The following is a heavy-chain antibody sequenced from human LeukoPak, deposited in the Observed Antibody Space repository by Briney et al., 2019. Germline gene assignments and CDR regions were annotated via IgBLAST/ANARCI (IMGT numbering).Heavy chain of an antibody. Sequence: ASVKVSCKASGGTFSSYAISWVRQAPGQGLEWMGVINPNGGSANYAQRFQGRVTMTRDTSTSTLYMELSSLRSEDTAMYFCTREDSVAASYDHWGQGTLVTVSS. J-gene: IGHJ4*02. V-gene: IGHV1-46*01. CDR1: GGTFSSYA. CDR3: TREDSVAASYDH. CDR2: INPNGGSA. D-gene: IGHD6-19*01.